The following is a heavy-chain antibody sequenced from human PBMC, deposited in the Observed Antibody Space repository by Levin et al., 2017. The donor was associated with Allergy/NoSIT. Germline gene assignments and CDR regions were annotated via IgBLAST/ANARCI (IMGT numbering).Heavy chain of an antibody. V-gene: IGHV4-59*01. CDR3: ASRPGDIEYFQH. J-gene: IGHJ1*01. CDR2: IYYSGST. Sequence: PSETLSLTCTVSGGSISSYYWSWIRQPPGKGLEWIGYIYYSGSTNYNPSLKSRVTISVDTSKNQFSLKLSSVTAADTAVYYCASRPGDIEYFQHWGQGTLVTVSS. CDR1: GGSISSYY. D-gene: IGHD3-16*01.